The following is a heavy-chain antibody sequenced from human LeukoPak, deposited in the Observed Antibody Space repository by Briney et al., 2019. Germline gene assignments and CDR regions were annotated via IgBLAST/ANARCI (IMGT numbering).Heavy chain of an antibody. CDR2: IKQDGSEE. D-gene: IGHD3-10*01. V-gene: IGHV3-7*01. Sequence: PGGSLRLSCAASGFTFSSFWMTWVRQAPGKGLEWVANIKQDGSEEHYVDSVKGRFIISRDNAKNSLYLQMNSLRAEDTAVYYCARDRGLGSYYSQDWGQGTLVTVSS. J-gene: IGHJ4*02. CDR1: GFTFSSFW. CDR3: ARDRGLGSYYSQD.